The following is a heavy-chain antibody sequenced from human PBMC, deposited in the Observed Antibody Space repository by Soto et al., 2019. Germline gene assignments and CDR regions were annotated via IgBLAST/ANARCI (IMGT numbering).Heavy chain of an antibody. CDR3: ARARYGDYDAFDI. V-gene: IGHV3-48*01. CDR2: ISSSSSTI. D-gene: IGHD4-17*01. Sequence: GGSLRLSCAASGFTFSSYSMNWVRQAPGKGLEWVSYISSSSSTIYYADSVKGRFTISRDNAKNSLYLQMNSLRAEDTAVYYCARARYGDYDAFDIWGQGTMVTVSS. J-gene: IGHJ3*02. CDR1: GFTFSSYS.